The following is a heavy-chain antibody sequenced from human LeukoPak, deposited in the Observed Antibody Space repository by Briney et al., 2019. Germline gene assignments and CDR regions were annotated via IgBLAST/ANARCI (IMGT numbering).Heavy chain of an antibody. D-gene: IGHD3-22*01. V-gene: IGHV4-34*01. CDR1: GGSFSGYY. J-gene: IGHJ4*02. CDR3: ARLPYYYDSRGYYYFSFDY. CDR2: INHSGST. Sequence: SETLSLTCAVYGGSFSGYYWSWIRQPPGKGLEWIGEINHSGSTNYNPSLKSRVTISVDTSKNQFSLKLSSVTAADTAVYYCARLPYYYDSRGYYYFSFDYWGQGILVTVSS.